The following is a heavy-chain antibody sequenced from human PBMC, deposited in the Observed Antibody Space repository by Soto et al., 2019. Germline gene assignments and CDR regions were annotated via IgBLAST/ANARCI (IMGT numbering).Heavy chain of an antibody. CDR2: ISYDGSNK. V-gene: IGHV3-30-3*01. D-gene: IGHD6-13*01. CDR1: GLTFSSYA. CDR3: ALDEIAAAGPFDY. J-gene: IGHJ4*02. Sequence: PGGSLRLSCAASGLTFSSYAMHWVRQAPGKGLEWVAVISYDGSNKYYADSVKGRFTISRDNSKNTLYLQMNSLRAEDTAVYYCALDEIAAAGPFDYWGQGPLAPVYS.